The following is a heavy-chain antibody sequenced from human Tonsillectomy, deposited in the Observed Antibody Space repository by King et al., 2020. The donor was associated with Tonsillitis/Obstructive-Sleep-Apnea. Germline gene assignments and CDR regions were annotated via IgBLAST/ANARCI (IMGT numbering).Heavy chain of an antibody. CDR2: ITGSGSST. D-gene: IGHD3-22*01. CDR3: AKDHGREYYDSSGY. Sequence: VQLVESGGGLVQPGGSLRLSCAASGFTFSSYAMSWVRQAPGKGLEWVSTITGSGSSTYYADSVKGRFTISRDNSKNTLYLQMNSLRAEDTALYYCAKDHGREYYDSSGYWGQGTLVTVSS. CDR1: GFTFSSYA. V-gene: IGHV3-23*04. J-gene: IGHJ1*01.